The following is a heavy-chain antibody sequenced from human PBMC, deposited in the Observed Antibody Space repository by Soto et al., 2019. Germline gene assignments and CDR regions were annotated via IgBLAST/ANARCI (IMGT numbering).Heavy chain of an antibody. J-gene: IGHJ4*02. CDR3: ARAGGATVTGLWHFDS. V-gene: IGHV3-33*01. D-gene: IGHD4-17*01. Sequence: GGSLRLSCEASGFTFNTYSMHWVRQPPGKGLEWLAAIWYDGTQKYYADSVKGRFIISRDNSKKTLYLEMNSLRAEDTAVYYCARAGGATVTGLWHFDSWGQGTLVTVSS. CDR2: IWYDGTQK. CDR1: GFTFNTYS.